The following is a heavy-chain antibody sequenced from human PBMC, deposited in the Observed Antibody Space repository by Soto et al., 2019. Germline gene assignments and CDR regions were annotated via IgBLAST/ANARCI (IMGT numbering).Heavy chain of an antibody. CDR2: IIPIFGTA. CDR3: ARDRRAVAGPSRGFDP. CDR1: GGTFSSYA. V-gene: IGHV1-69*13. Sequence: SVKVSCKASGGTFSSYAISWVRQAPGQGLEWMGGIIPIFGTANYAQKFQGRVTITADESTSTAYMELSSLRSEDTAVYYCARDRRAVAGPSRGFDPWGQGTLVTV. D-gene: IGHD6-19*01. J-gene: IGHJ5*02.